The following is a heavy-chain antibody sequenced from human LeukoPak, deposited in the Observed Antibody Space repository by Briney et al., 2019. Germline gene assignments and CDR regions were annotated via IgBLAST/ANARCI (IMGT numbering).Heavy chain of an antibody. CDR3: ARDSMVRGAIIPTGYYGMDV. CDR2: INPSGGST. J-gene: IGHJ6*04. Sequence: ASVKVSCKASGYTFTSYYMHWVRQAPGQGLEWMGIINPSGGSTSYAQKFQGRVTMTRDTSTSTVYMELSSLRSEDTAVYYCARDSMVRGAIIPTGYYGMDVWGKGTTVTVSS. D-gene: IGHD3-10*01. CDR1: GYTFTSYY. V-gene: IGHV1-46*01.